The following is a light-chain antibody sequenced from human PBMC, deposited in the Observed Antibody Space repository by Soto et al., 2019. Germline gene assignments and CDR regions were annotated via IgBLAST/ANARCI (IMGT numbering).Light chain of an antibody. CDR3: MQALETSYT. Sequence: DIVMTQSPLSLPVTPGEPASISCRSSQTLLHSNGYNYLDWYLQKPGQSPQLLIYLGSNRASGVPDRFSGSGSGTDFTLKISRVEAEDAGVYYCMQALETSYTFGQGTKLAIK. CDR1: QTLLHSNGYNY. CDR2: LGS. J-gene: IGKJ2*01. V-gene: IGKV2-28*01.